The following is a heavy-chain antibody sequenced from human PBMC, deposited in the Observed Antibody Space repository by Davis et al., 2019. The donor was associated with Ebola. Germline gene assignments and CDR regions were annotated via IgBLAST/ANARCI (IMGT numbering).Heavy chain of an antibody. V-gene: IGHV1-46*01. J-gene: IGHJ3*01. CDR2: INPSGGST. CDR1: VCIFLSYP. Sequence: VTVSCKASVCIFLSYPINWVRQAPGQGRERMGIINPSGGSTSYAQKFQGRVTMTRDTSTRTVYMELSSLRSSDTAVYYCARDGLRALWGQGTMVTVSS. CDR3: ARDGLRAL. D-gene: IGHD4-17*01.